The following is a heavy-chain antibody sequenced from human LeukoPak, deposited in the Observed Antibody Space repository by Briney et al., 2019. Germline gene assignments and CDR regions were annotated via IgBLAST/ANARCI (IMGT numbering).Heavy chain of an antibody. D-gene: IGHD2-2*01. J-gene: IGHJ3*02. V-gene: IGHV3-21*01. CDR2: ITSSGSHI. Sequence: GGSLRLSCAASGFIFSTYSMNWVRQAPGKGLEWISSITSSGSHIYYADSVRGRFTISRDNADNSLYLQMNSLRAEDTAVYYCARFETCSRTSCDDAFDIWGQGTVVTVS. CDR3: ARFETCSRTSCDDAFDI. CDR1: GFIFSTYS.